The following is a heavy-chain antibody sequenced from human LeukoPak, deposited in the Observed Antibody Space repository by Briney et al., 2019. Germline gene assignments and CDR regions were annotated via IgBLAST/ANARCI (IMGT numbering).Heavy chain of an antibody. D-gene: IGHD2-2*01. CDR3: ARESYCSSTSCYSMSGFDP. CDR1: GGTFSSYA. CDR2: IIPIFGTA. V-gene: IGHV1-69*05. Sequence: SVKVSCKASGGTFSSYAISWVRQAPGQGLEWMGGIIPIFGTANYAQKFQGRVTITTDESTSTAYMELSSLRSDDTAVYYCARESYCSSTSCYSMSGFDPWGQGTLVTVSS. J-gene: IGHJ5*02.